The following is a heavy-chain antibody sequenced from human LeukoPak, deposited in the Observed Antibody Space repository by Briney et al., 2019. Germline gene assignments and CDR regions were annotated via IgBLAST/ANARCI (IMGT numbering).Heavy chain of an antibody. D-gene: IGHD2-15*01. CDR1: GFTFSGSA. CDR2: IRSKANSYAT. Sequence: GGSLRLSCAASGFTFSGSAMQWVRQASGKGLEWVGRIRSKANSYATAYAASVKGRFTISRDDSKNTAYLQMNSLKTEDTAVYCCTSLLGYCSGGSCYYWGQGTLVTVSS. CDR3: TSLLGYCSGGSCYY. V-gene: IGHV3-73*01. J-gene: IGHJ4*02.